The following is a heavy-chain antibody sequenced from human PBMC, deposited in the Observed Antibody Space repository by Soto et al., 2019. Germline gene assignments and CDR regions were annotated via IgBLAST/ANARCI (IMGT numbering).Heavy chain of an antibody. J-gene: IGHJ4*02. V-gene: IGHV1-69*01. CDR3: AWQSRDTPMVPFSH. CDR1: GGTADRFA. Sequence: QVHLEQSGADVRKPGSSVRVSCKASGGTADRFAISWVRQAPGEGLEWMRGITPLFRTPHYAQKFQGRVNITADGSSNATYMDLGSLTFDDTAVYYCAWQSRDTPMVPFSHWGQGTLATVSS. D-gene: IGHD2-15*01. CDR2: ITPLFRTP.